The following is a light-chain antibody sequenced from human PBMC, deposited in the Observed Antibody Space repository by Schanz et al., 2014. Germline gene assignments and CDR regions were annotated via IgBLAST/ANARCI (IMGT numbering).Light chain of an antibody. J-gene: IGKJ2*02. Sequence: EAVLTQSPGTLSLSPGERATLSCRASQSVSSSNLAWYQQKPGQAPRLLIYAASSRATGIPDRFSGSGSGADFTLTISRLEPEDFAVYYCLQYGTSPSWTFGQGTKLEIK. CDR2: AAS. V-gene: IGKV3-20*01. CDR3: LQYGTSPSWT. CDR1: QSVSSSN.